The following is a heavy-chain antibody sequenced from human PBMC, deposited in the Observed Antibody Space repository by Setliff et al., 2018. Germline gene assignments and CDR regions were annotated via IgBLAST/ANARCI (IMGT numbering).Heavy chain of an antibody. J-gene: IGHJ4*02. V-gene: IGHV4-59*01. Sequence: SETLSLTCTASGGSISSYYWSWIRQPPGKGLEWIGYIYYSGNTNYNPSLKSRVTISVDTSKNQFSLKLSSVTAADTAVYFCARGYYNFLSGYYTPYYFDYWGQGTLVTVSS. CDR1: GGSISSYY. CDR3: ARGYYNFLSGYYTPYYFDY. CDR2: IYYSGNT. D-gene: IGHD3-3*01.